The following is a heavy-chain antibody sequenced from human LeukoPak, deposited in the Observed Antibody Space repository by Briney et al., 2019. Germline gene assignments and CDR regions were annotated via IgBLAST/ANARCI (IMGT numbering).Heavy chain of an antibody. CDR1: GGSISSHY. J-gene: IGHJ4*02. CDR3: ARASPSRRSSSSPFDY. CDR2: IYTSGST. D-gene: IGHD6-6*01. V-gene: IGHV4-4*07. Sequence: SETLSLTCTVSGGSISSHYWSWIRQPAGKGLEWIGRIYTSGSTNYNPSLKSRVTMSVDTSKNQFSLKLSSVTAADTAVYYCARASPSRRSSSSPFDYWGQGTLVTVSS.